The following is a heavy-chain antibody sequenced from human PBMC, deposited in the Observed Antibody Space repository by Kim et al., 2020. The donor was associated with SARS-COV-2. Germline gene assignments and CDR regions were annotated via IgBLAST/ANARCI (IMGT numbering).Heavy chain of an antibody. J-gene: IGHJ6*01. CDR2: VYYSGSA. D-gene: IGHD6-13*01. CDR3: ARDKAFPGIAAAGTGLYG. V-gene: IGHV4-59*01. CDR1: GGSISNYY. Sequence: SETLSLTCTVSGGSISNYYWSWIRQSPGKGLEWIGFVYYSGSANYNPSLKSRVTISVDSSKNQFSLKLSSVTAADTAVYYCARDKAFPGIAAAGTGLYG.